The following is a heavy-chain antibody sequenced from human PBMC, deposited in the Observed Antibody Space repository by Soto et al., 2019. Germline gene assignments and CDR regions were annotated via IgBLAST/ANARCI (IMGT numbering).Heavy chain of an antibody. J-gene: IGHJ5*02. D-gene: IGHD3-3*01. Sequence: KPSETLSLTCAVYGGSFRGYYWIWVRQSPGRGLEWIGEINHSRSTNYNPSLKSRVTISVDTSKDQFSLKLTSVTAADTAVYYCARGIYDFWSSYDTWFEPWGQGTLVTVSS. V-gene: IGHV4-34*01. CDR2: INHSRST. CDR1: GGSFRGYY. CDR3: ARGIYDFWSSYDTWFEP.